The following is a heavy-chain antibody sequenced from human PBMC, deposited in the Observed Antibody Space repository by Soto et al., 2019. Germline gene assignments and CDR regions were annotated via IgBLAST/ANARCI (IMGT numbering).Heavy chain of an antibody. D-gene: IGHD3-9*01. CDR2: INPNSGGT. CDR1: GYTFTGYY. V-gene: IGHV1-2*04. Sequence: ASVKVSCKASGYTFTGYYMHWVRQAPGQGLEWMGWINPNSGGTNYAQKFQGWVTMTRDTSISTAYMELSRLRSDDTAVYYCARTYYDILTGYYEYYFDYWGHGTLVTVSS. CDR3: ARTYYDILTGYYEYYFDY. J-gene: IGHJ4*01.